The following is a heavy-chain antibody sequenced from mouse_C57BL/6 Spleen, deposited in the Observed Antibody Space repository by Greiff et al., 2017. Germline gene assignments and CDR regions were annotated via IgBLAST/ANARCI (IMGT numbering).Heavy chain of an antibody. CDR3: ARQESPYAMDY. J-gene: IGHJ4*01. Sequence: EVKLVESGGGLVKPGGSLKLSCAASGFTFSDYGMHWVRQAPEKGLEWVAYISSGSSTIYYADTVKGRFTISRDNAKNTLFLQMTSLRSEDTAMYYCARQESPYAMDYWGQGTSVTVSS. CDR2: ISSGSSTI. CDR1: GFTFSDYG. V-gene: IGHV5-17*01.